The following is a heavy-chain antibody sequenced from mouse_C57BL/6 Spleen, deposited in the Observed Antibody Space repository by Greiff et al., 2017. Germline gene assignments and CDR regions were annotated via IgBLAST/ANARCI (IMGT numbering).Heavy chain of an antibody. D-gene: IGHD1-1*01. Sequence: DVQLVESEGGLVQPGSSMKLSCTASGFTFSDYYMAWVRQVPEKGLEWVANINYDGSSTYYLDSLKSRFIISRDNAKNILYLQRSSLKSEDTATYYCARDRYYGSNYFGDWGQGTTLTVSS. CDR3: ARDRYYGSNYFGD. J-gene: IGHJ2*01. CDR1: GFTFSDYY. V-gene: IGHV5-16*01. CDR2: INYDGSST.